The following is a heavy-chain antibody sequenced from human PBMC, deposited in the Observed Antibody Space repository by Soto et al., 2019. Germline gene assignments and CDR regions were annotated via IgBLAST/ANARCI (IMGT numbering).Heavy chain of an antibody. Sequence: QITLKESGPTLVKPTQTLTLTCTFSGFSLSTDGAAVGWIRQPPGEALEWLAVIFWNDDKRYSPALKTRITITKDTSKNQVVLTVTNMDPVDTATYYCAHPTYYSRSFDPWGPGTLVTVSS. V-gene: IGHV2-5*01. CDR3: AHPTYYSRSFDP. J-gene: IGHJ5*02. D-gene: IGHD3-10*01. CDR2: IFWNDDK. CDR1: GFSLSTDGAA.